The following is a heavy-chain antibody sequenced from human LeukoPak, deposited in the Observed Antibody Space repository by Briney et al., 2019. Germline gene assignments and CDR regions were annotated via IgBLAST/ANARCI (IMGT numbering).Heavy chain of an antibody. CDR1: GGSFSGYY. CDR2: INHSGST. D-gene: IGHD3-22*01. Sequence: SETLSLTCAIYGGSFSGYYWSWIRQPPGKGLEWIGEINHSGSTNYNPSLKSRVTISVDTSKNQFSLKLSSVTAADTAVYYCARGRRLLDYWGQGTLVTVSS. J-gene: IGHJ4*02. CDR3: ARGRRLLDY. V-gene: IGHV4-34*01.